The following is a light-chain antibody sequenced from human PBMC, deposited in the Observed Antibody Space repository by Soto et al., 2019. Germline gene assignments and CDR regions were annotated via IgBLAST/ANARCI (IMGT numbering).Light chain of an antibody. CDR1: SSNIRSYS. Sequence: QSVLTQPPSVSAAPGQKVTISCSGSSSNIRSYSVSWYQQLPGSAPKLLIHENNKRPSGIPDRFSGSKSGTSATLGITGLQGGDEADYYCGAWDRSLTGGVFGGGTKLTVL. J-gene: IGLJ3*02. V-gene: IGLV1-51*02. CDR2: ENN. CDR3: GAWDRSLTGGV.